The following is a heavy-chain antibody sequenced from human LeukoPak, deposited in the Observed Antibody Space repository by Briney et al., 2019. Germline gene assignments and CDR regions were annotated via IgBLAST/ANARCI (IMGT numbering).Heavy chain of an antibody. Sequence: GGSLRLFCAATGFTFSSYVMAWVRQAPGKGLEWVSAMTGGGDDTYYGDSVKGRFTISRDNSKNTLYLQMNSLRAEDTAVHYCAKASFSSWPYYFDYWGQGTLVTVSS. CDR1: GFTFSSYV. CDR3: AKASFSSWPYYFDY. D-gene: IGHD6-6*01. J-gene: IGHJ4*02. V-gene: IGHV3-23*01. CDR2: MTGGGDDT.